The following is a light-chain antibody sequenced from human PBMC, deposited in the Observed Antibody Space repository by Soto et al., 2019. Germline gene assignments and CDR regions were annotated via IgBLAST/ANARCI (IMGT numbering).Light chain of an antibody. V-gene: IGLV1-47*02. CDR2: SNN. CDR1: SSNIGSNY. Sequence: QSVLTQPPSASGTAGQRVTISCSGTSSNIGSNYVYWYQQLPGTAPKLLIYSNNQRSSGVPDRFSGSKSGTSASLAITGLRSEDEADYYCSAWDDTLSGFYVFGTGTKVTVL. J-gene: IGLJ1*01. CDR3: SAWDDTLSGFYV.